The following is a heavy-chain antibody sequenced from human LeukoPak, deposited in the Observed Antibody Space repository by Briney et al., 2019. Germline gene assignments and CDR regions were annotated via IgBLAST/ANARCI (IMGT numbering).Heavy chain of an antibody. CDR2: INHSGST. V-gene: IGHV4-34*01. CDR1: GGSFSGYY. Sequence: SETLSLTCAVYGGSFSGYYWSWICQPPGKGLEWIGEINHSGSTNYNPSLKSRVTISVDTSKNQFSLKLSSVTAADTAVYYCARIHYYYYMDVWGKGTTVTVSS. CDR3: ARIHYYYYMDV. J-gene: IGHJ6*03.